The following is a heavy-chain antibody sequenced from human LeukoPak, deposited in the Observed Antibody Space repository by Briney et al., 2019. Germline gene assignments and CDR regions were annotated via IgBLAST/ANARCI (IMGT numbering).Heavy chain of an antibody. CDR3: ARSRGYDFWSGYSFDY. Sequence: ASVKVSCKASGYTFTSYGISWVRQAPGQGLEWMGGIIPIFGTANYAQKFQGRVTITADESTSTAYMELSSLRSEDTAVYYCARSRGYDFWSGYSFDYWGQGTLVTVSS. CDR2: IIPIFGTA. D-gene: IGHD3-3*01. CDR1: GYTFTSYG. V-gene: IGHV1-69*13. J-gene: IGHJ4*02.